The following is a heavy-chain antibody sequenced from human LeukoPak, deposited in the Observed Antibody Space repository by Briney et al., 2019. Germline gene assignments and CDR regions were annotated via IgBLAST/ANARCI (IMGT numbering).Heavy chain of an antibody. CDR1: GFPLSNYW. J-gene: IGHJ3*02. Sequence: GGSLRLSCAASGFPLSNYWMSWVRQAPGKGLEWVANIKQDGSERYYVDSVKGRFAISRDNAENSLYLQMNSLRAEDTAVYYCARYGNGAWLAHYSFDIWGQGTMVTVSS. D-gene: IGHD6-19*01. CDR2: IKQDGSER. CDR3: ARYGNGAWLAHYSFDI. V-gene: IGHV3-7*01.